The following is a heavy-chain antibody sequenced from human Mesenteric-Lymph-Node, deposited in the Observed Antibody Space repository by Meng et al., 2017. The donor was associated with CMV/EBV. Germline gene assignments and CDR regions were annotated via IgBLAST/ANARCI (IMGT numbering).Heavy chain of an antibody. D-gene: IGHD6-6*01. Sequence: ASVKVSSKVSGYTLSEFSIHWVRPSPGQGLEWMGGFDPEDGERFYAQPFQGRVTMTEDTSKDTVYMELSSLRSEDTAVYYCAHTRSSIYHYYVMDVWGQGTTVTVSS. J-gene: IGHJ6*02. V-gene: IGHV1-24*01. CDR3: AHTRSSIYHYYVMDV. CDR1: GYTLSEFS. CDR2: FDPEDGER.